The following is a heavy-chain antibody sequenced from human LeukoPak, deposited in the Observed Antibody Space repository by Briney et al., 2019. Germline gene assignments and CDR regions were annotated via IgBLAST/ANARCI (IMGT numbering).Heavy chain of an antibody. D-gene: IGHD5-18*01. CDR3: ARGRGAGRYSYGYVGY. Sequence: SQTLSLTCTVSGGSIGSGGYYWSWIRQPPGEGLEWIGEINHSGSTNYNPSLKSRVTISVDTSKNQFSLNLSSVTAADTAVYYCARGRGAGRYSYGYVGYWGQGTLVTVSS. V-gene: IGHV4-30-2*01. CDR1: GGSIGSGGYY. CDR2: INHSGST. J-gene: IGHJ4*02.